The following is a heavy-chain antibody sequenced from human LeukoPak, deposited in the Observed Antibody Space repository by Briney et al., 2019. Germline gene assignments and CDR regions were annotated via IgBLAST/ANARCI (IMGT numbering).Heavy chain of an antibody. CDR2: IYYSGST. V-gene: IGHV4-38-2*02. CDR1: GYSISSDYY. CDR3: ARGPYSYDSSGAFDI. J-gene: IGHJ3*02. D-gene: IGHD3-22*01. Sequence: ASETLSLTCSVSGYSISSDYYWGCIRPPPGKGLEWIGFIYYSGSTYYNPSLKSRVAISVDTSKNQFSLKLSSVTAADTAVYFCARGPYSYDSSGAFDIWGQGTMVTVSS.